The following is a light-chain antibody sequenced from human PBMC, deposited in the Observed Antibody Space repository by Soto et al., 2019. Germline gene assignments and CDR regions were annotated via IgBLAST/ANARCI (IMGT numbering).Light chain of an antibody. V-gene: IGKV1-5*01. CDR3: QQHASYPRD. CDR2: DAS. J-gene: IGKJ1*01. Sequence: DIQMSQSPATLSASVGDRVTITCRASQSISSWLAWYQQKPGKAPKLLIYDASSLESGVPSRFSGSGSGTEFTLTISSLQPEDFATYYCQQHASYPRDFGQGTKVDIK. CDR1: QSISSW.